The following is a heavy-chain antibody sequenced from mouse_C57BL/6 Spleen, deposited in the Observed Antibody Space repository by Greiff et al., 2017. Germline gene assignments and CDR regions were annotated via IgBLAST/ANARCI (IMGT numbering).Heavy chain of an antibody. J-gene: IGHJ4*01. CDR1: GYTFTSYW. D-gene: IGHD2-4*01. CDR2: IDPSDSYT. V-gene: IGHV1-69*01. CDR3: ARSYDYDGDAMDY. Sequence: QVQLQQPGAELVMPGASVKLSCKASGYTFTSYWMHWVKQRPGQGLEWIGEIDPSDSYTNYNQKFKGKSTLTVDKSSSTAYMQLSSLTSEDSAVYYCARSYDYDGDAMDYWGQGTSVTVSS.